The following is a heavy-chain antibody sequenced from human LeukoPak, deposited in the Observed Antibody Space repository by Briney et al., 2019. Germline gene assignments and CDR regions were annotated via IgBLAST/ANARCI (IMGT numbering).Heavy chain of an antibody. Sequence: SETLSLTCTVSGGFISSYYWSWIRQPPGKGLEWIGYMSYSGSTNYNPSLKSRVTISVDTSKNQFFLKLSSVTAADTAVYYCAGAAGGMRYFDYWGQGTLVTVSS. CDR3: AGAAGGMRYFDY. J-gene: IGHJ4*02. CDR2: MSYSGST. V-gene: IGHV4-59*01. D-gene: IGHD6-13*01. CDR1: GGFISSYY.